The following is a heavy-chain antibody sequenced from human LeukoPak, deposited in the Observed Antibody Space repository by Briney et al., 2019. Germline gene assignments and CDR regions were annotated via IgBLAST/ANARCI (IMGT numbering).Heavy chain of an antibody. CDR2: ISHSGGA. D-gene: IGHD1-26*01. Sequence: SETLSRTCAVYGGSLSSYYWTWVRQPPGKGPEWIGEISHSGGANYSPSLKSRVTISLDTSKNQFSLRLTSVTAADTAVYYCARLTWDLPPGGLSYNYYIDVWGKGATVTVSS. CDR3: ARLTWDLPPGGLSYNYYIDV. CDR1: GGSLSSYY. V-gene: IGHV4-34*01. J-gene: IGHJ6*03.